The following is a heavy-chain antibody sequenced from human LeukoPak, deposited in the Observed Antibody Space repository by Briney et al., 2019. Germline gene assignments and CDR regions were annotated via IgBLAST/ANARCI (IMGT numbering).Heavy chain of an antibody. CDR1: GFTFSSYA. V-gene: IGHV3-23*01. Sequence: GGSLRLSCAASGFTFSSYAMSWVRQAPGKGLEWVSAISGSGGSTYYADSVKGRFTISRDNSKNTLYLQMNSLRAEDTAVYYCAKVSMVRGVIFHAFDYWGQGTLVTVSS. CDR3: AKVSMVRGVIFHAFDY. D-gene: IGHD3-10*01. J-gene: IGHJ4*02. CDR2: ISGSGGST.